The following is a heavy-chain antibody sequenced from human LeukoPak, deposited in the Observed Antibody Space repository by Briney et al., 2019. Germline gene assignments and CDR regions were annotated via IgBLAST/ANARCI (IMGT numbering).Heavy chain of an antibody. CDR1: GGSISSSSYY. CDR2: IYYSGST. V-gene: IGHV4-39*01. CDR3: ARHSIVVVPYYYMDV. D-gene: IGHD2-2*01. J-gene: IGHJ6*03. Sequence: PETLSLTCTVSGGSISSSSYYWGWIRQPPGKGLEWIGSIYYSGSTYYNPSLKSRVTISVGTSKNQFSLKLSSVTAADTAVYYCARHSIVVVPYYYMDVWGKGTTVTISS.